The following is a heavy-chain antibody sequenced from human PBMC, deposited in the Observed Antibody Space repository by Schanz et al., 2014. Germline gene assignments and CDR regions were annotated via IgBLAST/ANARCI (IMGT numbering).Heavy chain of an antibody. CDR1: GFAVDNYY. CDR3: ARGLIAAAGGAFDY. Sequence: EVQLVQSGGGLVQPGGSLRLSCAASGFAVDNYYMSCVRQAPGRGLEWVSFIYIGGNTYYADSVKGRFTISRDNSKNTVYIQMNSLRAEDTAVYYCARGLIAAAGGAFDYWGQGTLVTVSS. CDR2: IYIGGNT. J-gene: IGHJ4*02. D-gene: IGHD6-13*01. V-gene: IGHV3-66*01.